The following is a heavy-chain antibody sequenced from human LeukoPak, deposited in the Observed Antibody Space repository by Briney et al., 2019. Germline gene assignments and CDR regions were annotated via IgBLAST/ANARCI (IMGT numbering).Heavy chain of an antibody. CDR1: GFTFSSYS. J-gene: IGHJ5*02. V-gene: IGHV3-21*01. CDR3: ARLEGSGKLGWFDP. Sequence: PGGSLRLSCAASGFTFSSYSMNWVRQAPGKGLEWVSSISSSSSYIYYADSVKGRFTISRDNAKNSLYLQMNSLRAGDTAVYYCARLEGSGKLGWFDPWGQGTLVTVSS. D-gene: IGHD3-10*01. CDR2: ISSSSSYI.